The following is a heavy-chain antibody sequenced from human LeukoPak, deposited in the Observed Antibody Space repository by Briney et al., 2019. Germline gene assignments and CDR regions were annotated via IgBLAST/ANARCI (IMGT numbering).Heavy chain of an antibody. J-gene: IGHJ3*02. V-gene: IGHV1-2*02. CDR2: IDPNTAGA. CDR3: ARGPSHGAFDI. CDR1: GYAFTAYY. Sequence: GASVKVSCKASGYAFTAYYIHWLRQAPRQGLEWLGCIDPNTAGAKYAQKFQGRVSVTRDTSINTAYMELSSLTSDDTAVYYCARGPSHGAFDIWGQGTMFTVSS.